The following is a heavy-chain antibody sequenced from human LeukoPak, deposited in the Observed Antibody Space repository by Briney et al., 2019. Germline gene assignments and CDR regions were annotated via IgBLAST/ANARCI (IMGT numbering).Heavy chain of an antibody. CDR1: GGPISNYY. CDR2: IYYSGLT. CDR3: ARDPNTDAYDL. J-gene: IGHJ3*01. D-gene: IGHD4/OR15-4a*01. V-gene: IGHV4-59*01. Sequence: SETLSLTCTVSGGPISNYYWSWVRQPPGKVLEYIGYIYYSGLTNYNPSLKSRVTISVDTSKNQFSLKLSSVTAADTAVYYCARDPNTDAYDLWGPGTVVTVSS.